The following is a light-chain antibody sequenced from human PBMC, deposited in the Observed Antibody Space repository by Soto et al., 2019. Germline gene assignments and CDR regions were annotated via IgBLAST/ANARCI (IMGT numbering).Light chain of an antibody. CDR3: QQYGGSTRT. J-gene: IGKJ1*01. CDR2: GAS. Sequence: EVVMTQSPAPLPVSLGGRVALSCRASQSIGVNLAWYQQKPGQAPRLIIHGASSRATGVPDRITGSGSGTDFTLSISRLEPEDFAVYYCQQYGGSTRTFGQGTKVDIK. V-gene: IGKV3-20*01. CDR1: QSIGVN.